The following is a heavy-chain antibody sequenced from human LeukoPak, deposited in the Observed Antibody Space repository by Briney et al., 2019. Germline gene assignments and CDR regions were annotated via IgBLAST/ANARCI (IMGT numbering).Heavy chain of an antibody. Sequence: PGGSLKLSCATSGFTFNNYNMNWVRQAPGRALEWVSSITSSGTYIFYADSVKGRFTISRDNAKNSLYLQMNSLGPEDTAVYYCARDPYSGNYGNYYYYYMDVWGKGTTVTISS. J-gene: IGHJ6*03. CDR1: GFTFNNYN. CDR3: ARDPYSGNYGNYYYYYMDV. V-gene: IGHV3-21*01. CDR2: ITSSGTYI. D-gene: IGHD1-26*01.